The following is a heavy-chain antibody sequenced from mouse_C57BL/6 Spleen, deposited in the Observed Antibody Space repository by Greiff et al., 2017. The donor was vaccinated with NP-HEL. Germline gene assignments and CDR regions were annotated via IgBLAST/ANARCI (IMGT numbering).Heavy chain of an antibody. CDR3: ARFPLITTVGAPPPIFDY. CDR1: GYTFTDYY. CDR2: INPNNGGT. Sequence: VQLQQSGPELVKPGASVKISCKASGYTFTDYYMNWVKQSHGKSLEWIGDINPNNGGTSYNQKFKGKATLTVDKSSSTAYMELRSLTSEDSAVYYCARFPLITTVGAPPPIFDYWGQGTTLTVSS. V-gene: IGHV1-26*01. D-gene: IGHD1-1*01. J-gene: IGHJ2*01.